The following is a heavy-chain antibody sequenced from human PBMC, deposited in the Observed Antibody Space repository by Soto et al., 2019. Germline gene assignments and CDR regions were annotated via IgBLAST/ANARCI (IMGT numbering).Heavy chain of an antibody. D-gene: IGHD4-4*01. CDR1: GGSISSSSYY. V-gene: IGHV4-39*01. Sequence: SETLSLTCTVSGGSISSSSYYWGWIRQPPGKGLEWIGSIYYSGSTYYNPSLKSRVTISVDTSKNQFSLKLSSVTAADTAVYYCATMGGGMTTVTSDQFYYYYYMDVWGKGTTVTVSS. CDR2: IYYSGST. J-gene: IGHJ6*03. CDR3: ATMGGGMTTVTSDQFYYYYYMDV.